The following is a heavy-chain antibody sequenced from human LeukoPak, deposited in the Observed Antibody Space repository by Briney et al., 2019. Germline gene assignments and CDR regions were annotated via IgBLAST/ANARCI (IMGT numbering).Heavy chain of an antibody. V-gene: IGHV1-69*13. D-gene: IGHD6-19*01. CDR1: GGTFISYA. CDR2: IIPIFGTA. J-gene: IGHJ4*02. Sequence: GASVKVSCKASGGTFISYAISWVRQAPGQGLEWMGGIIPIFGTANYAQKFQGRVTITADESTSTAYMELSSLRSEDAAVYYCAVLPGIAVAGTALTDYWGQGTLVTVSS. CDR3: AVLPGIAVAGTALTDY.